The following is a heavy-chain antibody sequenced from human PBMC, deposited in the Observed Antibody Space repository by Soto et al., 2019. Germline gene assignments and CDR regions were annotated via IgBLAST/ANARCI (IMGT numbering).Heavy chain of an antibody. D-gene: IGHD3-10*01. CDR3: ARGINYYDSGDDAFDI. Sequence: QVQLVQSGAEVKKPGASVKVSCKASGYTFTSYDINWVRQATGHGLEWMGWMNPNSGNTGYAQKFHGRVTMTRNTSTSTAYMELSSLRSEDTAVYYCARGINYYDSGDDAFDIWGQGTMVTVSS. J-gene: IGHJ3*02. V-gene: IGHV1-8*01. CDR1: GYTFTSYD. CDR2: MNPNSGNT.